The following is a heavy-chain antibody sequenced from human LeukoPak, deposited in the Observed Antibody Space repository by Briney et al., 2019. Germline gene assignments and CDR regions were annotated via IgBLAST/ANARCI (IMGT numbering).Heavy chain of an antibody. D-gene: IGHD3-10*01. J-gene: IGHJ5*02. Sequence: ASVKVSCKASGYTFTGYYMHWVRQAPGQGLEWMGWINPNSGGTNYAQKFQGRVTMTRDTSISTAYMELSRLRSDDPAMYYCARDGGGFGEFSNNWFDPWGQGTLVTVSS. V-gene: IGHV1-2*02. CDR1: GYTFTGYY. CDR2: INPNSGGT. CDR3: ARDGGGFGEFSNNWFDP.